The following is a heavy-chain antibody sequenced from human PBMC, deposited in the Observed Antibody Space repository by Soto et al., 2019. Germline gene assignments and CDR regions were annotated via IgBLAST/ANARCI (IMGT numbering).Heavy chain of an antibody. Sequence: EVQLVESGGGLIHPGGSLRLSCAASGFTVSSKYMTWVRQAPGKGLEWVAVIYSGGSTYYADSVKGRFTISRDNSKNTLYLQMNSLRAEDTAVYYCATIAARPDWGQGTLATVSS. CDR2: IYSGGST. V-gene: IGHV3-53*01. D-gene: IGHD6-6*01. J-gene: IGHJ4*02. CDR3: ATIAARPD. CDR1: GFTVSSKY.